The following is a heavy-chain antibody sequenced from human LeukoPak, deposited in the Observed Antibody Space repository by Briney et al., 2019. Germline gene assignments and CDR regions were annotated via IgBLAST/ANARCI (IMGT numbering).Heavy chain of an antibody. CDR1: GFTFSSYW. D-gene: IGHD6-19*01. CDR3: ARDLYSSGWSGVDL. J-gene: IGHJ5*02. Sequence: PGGSLRLSCAASGFTFSSYWMSWVRQAPGKGLEWVANIKQDGSEKYYVDSVKGRFTISRDNAKNSLYLQMNSLRAEDTAVYYCARDLYSSGWSGVDLWGQGTPVTVSS. V-gene: IGHV3-7*01. CDR2: IKQDGSEK.